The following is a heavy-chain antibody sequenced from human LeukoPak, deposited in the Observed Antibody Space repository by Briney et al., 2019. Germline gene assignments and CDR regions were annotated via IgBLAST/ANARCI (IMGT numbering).Heavy chain of an antibody. CDR3: ARRNYDFWSGYWAWFDP. Sequence: PSETLSLTCTVSGGSISSGGYYWSWIRQHPGKGLEWIGYIYYSGSTYYNPSLKSRVTISVDTSKNQFSLKLSSVTAADTAVYYCARRNYDFWSGYWAWFDPWGQGTLVTVSS. J-gene: IGHJ5*02. V-gene: IGHV4-31*03. D-gene: IGHD3-3*01. CDR1: GGSISSGGYY. CDR2: IYYSGST.